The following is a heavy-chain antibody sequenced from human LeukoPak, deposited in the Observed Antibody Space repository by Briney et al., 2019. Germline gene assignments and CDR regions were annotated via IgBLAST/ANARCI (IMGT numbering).Heavy chain of an antibody. CDR1: GFPFSAYG. V-gene: IGHV3-33*01. J-gene: IGHJ5*02. D-gene: IGHD6-13*01. CDR2: IWYDASNR. Sequence: QPGGSLNLSCARFGFPFSAYGFHGVRKAPGKGLEWVAVIWYDASNRYYADSVKGRFTISRDNSKNTLYLQMNSLRAEDTAVYFCARDLAAAATWFDPWGQGTLVTVSS. CDR3: ARDLAAAATWFDP.